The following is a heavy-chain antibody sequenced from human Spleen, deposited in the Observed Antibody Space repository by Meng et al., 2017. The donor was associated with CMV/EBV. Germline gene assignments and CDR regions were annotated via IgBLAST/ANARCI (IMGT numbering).Heavy chain of an antibody. Sequence: SCKASGYTFTNYALNWVRQAPGQGLEWMGWINTNTGNPTYAQGFTGRFVLSLDTSASTAYLQISSLKAEDTAFYYCARETSGIAFDSWGQGTLVTVSS. J-gene: IGHJ4*02. CDR3: ARETSGIAFDS. D-gene: IGHD6-13*01. CDR1: GYTFTNYA. CDR2: INTNTGNP. V-gene: IGHV7-4-1*02.